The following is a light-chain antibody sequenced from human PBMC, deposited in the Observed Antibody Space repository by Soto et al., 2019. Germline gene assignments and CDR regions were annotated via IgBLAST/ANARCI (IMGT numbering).Light chain of an antibody. Sequence: QSALTQPPSASGSPGQSVTISCTGTSSDVGAYNYLSWYQQHPGKAPKLMIYEVSKRPSGVPDRFSGSKSGNTASLTVSGLQAEDEADYYCSSYVGSNNYVFGTGTKLTVL. CDR2: EVS. CDR3: SSYVGSNNYV. J-gene: IGLJ1*01. CDR1: SSDVGAYNY. V-gene: IGLV2-8*01.